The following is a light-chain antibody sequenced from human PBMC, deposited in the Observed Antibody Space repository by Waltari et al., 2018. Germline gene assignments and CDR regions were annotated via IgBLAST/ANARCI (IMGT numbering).Light chain of an antibody. CDR1: QSISSW. CDR2: TAS. J-gene: IGKJ2*01. CDR3: QQYNSYPYT. V-gene: IGKV1-5*03. Sequence: DIQMTQSPSTLSASVGDRVTITCRASQSISSWLAWYQQNPGKAPKLLIYTASRLESGVPSRFSGSGSGTEFTLTISSLQPDDFATYYCQQYNSYPYTFGQGTKLEIK.